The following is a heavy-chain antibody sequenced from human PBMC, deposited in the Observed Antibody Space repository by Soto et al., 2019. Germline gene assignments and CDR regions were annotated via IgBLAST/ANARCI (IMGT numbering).Heavy chain of an antibody. J-gene: IGHJ4*02. D-gene: IGHD1-1*01. V-gene: IGHV3-23*01. Sequence: RVDPGCSFIIYKKSWVRQAPGKGLEWVSAISGSGGSTYYADSVKGRFTISRDNSKNTLYLQMNSLRAEDTAVYYCAKWEQPDQTLDYWGQGTLVTVSS. CDR3: AKWEQPDQTLDY. CDR1: GCSFIIYK. CDR2: ISGSGGST.